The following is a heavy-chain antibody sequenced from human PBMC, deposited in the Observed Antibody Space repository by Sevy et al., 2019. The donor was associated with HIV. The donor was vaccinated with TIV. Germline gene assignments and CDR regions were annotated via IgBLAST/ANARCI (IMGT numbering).Heavy chain of an antibody. J-gene: IGHJ5*02. CDR2: ISGSSGYI. CDR3: ARGDSSSWTLRDNWFDP. V-gene: IGHV3-21*01. D-gene: IGHD6-13*01. Sequence: GGSLRLSCAASGFTFSSYSMNWVRQAPGKGLEWVSSISGSSGYIYYADSVKGRFTISRDNAKNSLYLQMNSLRAEDTAVYYCARGDSSSWTLRDNWFDPWGQGTLVTVSS. CDR1: GFTFSSYS.